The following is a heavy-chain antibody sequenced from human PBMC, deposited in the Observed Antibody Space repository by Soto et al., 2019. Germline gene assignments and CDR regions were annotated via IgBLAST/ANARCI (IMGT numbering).Heavy chain of an antibody. CDR2: ISGSGGST. V-gene: IGHV3-23*01. Sequence: EVQLLESGGGLVQPGGSLRLSCAASGFTFSSYAMSWVRQAPGKGLEWVSAISGSGGSTYYADSVKGRFTISRDNSKNTLYLQMNSLRAEDTAVYYCAKDPVYYYYDSSGYYYRGGGLWDYWGQGTLVTVSS. J-gene: IGHJ4*02. CDR3: AKDPVYYYYDSSGYYYRGGGLWDY. CDR1: GFTFSSYA. D-gene: IGHD3-22*01.